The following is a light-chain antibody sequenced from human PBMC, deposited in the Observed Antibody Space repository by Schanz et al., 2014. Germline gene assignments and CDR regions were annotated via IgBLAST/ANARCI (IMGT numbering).Light chain of an antibody. V-gene: IGLV1-47*01. CDR3: CSYAGTYTWE. CDR2: SNN. Sequence: QSVLTQPPSVSGTPGQLVTIPCSGSSSNIGSNYVYWYQQLPGTAPKLVIYSNNQRPSGVPDRFSGSKSGNTASLTVSGLQAEDEADYYCCSYAGTYTWEFGGGTKLTVL. CDR1: SSNIGSNY. J-gene: IGLJ3*02.